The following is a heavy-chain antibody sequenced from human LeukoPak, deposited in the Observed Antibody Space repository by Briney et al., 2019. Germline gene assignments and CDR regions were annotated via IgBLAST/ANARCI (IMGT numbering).Heavy chain of an antibody. J-gene: IGHJ4*02. CDR1: GFTSGTSW. CDR3: ARSAR. V-gene: IGHV3-7*01. CDR2: INQDGSAH. Sequence: GGTLRLSGAASGFTSGTSWMSWVRHAPGKGLEWVANINQDGSAHYYVDSAKGRFTMSRDNGKSSLYLQMNSLRAEDTAVYYCARSARWGQGTLVTVSS.